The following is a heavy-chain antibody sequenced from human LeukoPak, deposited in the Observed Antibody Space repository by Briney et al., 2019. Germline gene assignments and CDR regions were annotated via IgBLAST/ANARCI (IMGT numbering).Heavy chain of an antibody. J-gene: IGHJ4*02. Sequence: ASVKVSCKVSGYTLTELSMHWVRQAPGKGLEWMGGFDPEDGETIYAQKFQGRVTMTEDTSTDTAYMVLSSLRSEDTAVYYCATDVVGALYFDYWGQGTLVTVSS. V-gene: IGHV1-24*01. CDR3: ATDVVGALYFDY. D-gene: IGHD1-26*01. CDR1: GYTLTELS. CDR2: FDPEDGET.